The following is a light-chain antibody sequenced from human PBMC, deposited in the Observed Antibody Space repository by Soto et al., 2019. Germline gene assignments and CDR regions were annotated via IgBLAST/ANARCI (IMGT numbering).Light chain of an antibody. Sequence: EIVLTQSPGTLSLSPGERATLSCRASQSVSNSFLAWYQQIPGQAPRFLIYGASSRATGVPDRFRGTGSGTDFTLTISRLEPEDFAVYYCQQYGGSPITLGQGTRLEIK. CDR1: QSVSNSF. V-gene: IGKV3-20*01. CDR2: GAS. J-gene: IGKJ5*01. CDR3: QQYGGSPIT.